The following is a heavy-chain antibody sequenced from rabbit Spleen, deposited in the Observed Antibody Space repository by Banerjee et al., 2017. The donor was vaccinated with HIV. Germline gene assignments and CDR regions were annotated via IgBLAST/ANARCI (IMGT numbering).Heavy chain of an antibody. CDR1: GVSLNDKDV. Sequence: EQLEESGGGLVKPEGSLTLTCKASGVSLNDKDVMCWVRQAPGKGLEWIACINIVTGKSVYASLAKGRFTMSRTSSTTVTLQMTSLTDADTASYFCARDLVAVIGWNFNLWGQGTLVTVS. CDR2: INIVTGKS. V-gene: IGHV1S45*01. CDR3: ARDLVAVIGWNFNL. J-gene: IGHJ4*01. D-gene: IGHD1-1*01.